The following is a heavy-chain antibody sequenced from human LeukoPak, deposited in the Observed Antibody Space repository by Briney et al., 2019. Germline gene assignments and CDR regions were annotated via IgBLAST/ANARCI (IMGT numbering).Heavy chain of an antibody. Sequence: ASVKVSCKASGYTFTSYDINWVRQATGQGLEWMGWMNPNSGNTGYAQKFQGRVTMTRNTSISTAYMELSSLRSEDTAVYYCARDLRPVYDSSGYYGYWGQGTLVTVSS. V-gene: IGHV1-8*01. D-gene: IGHD3-22*01. J-gene: IGHJ4*02. CDR1: GYTFTSYD. CDR3: ARDLRPVYDSSGYYGY. CDR2: MNPNSGNT.